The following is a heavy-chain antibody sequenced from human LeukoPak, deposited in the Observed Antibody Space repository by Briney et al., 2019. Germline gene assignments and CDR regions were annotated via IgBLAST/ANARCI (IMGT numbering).Heavy chain of an antibody. D-gene: IGHD3-3*01. Sequence: SETLSLTCTVSGGSISSSSYYWGWIRQPPGKGLEWIGSIYYSGSTYYNPSLKSQVTISVDKSKNQFSLKLSSVTAADTAVYYCARGPYYDFWSGYRHFDYWGQGTLVTVSS. CDR1: GGSISSSSYY. V-gene: IGHV4-39*07. J-gene: IGHJ4*02. CDR3: ARGPYYDFWSGYRHFDY. CDR2: IYYSGST.